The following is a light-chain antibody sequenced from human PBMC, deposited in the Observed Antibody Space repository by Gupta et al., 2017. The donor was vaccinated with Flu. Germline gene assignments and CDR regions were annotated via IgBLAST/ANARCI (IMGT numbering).Light chain of an antibody. Sequence: QSALTQPASVSGSPGQSITISCTGTSSAIGGYNYVSWYQQYPGKVPKLLIYEVSYRPSGISDRFSGSKSGTTASLTIAGLQAEDEDDYYCSSYTGSVTVFGGGTKVTVL. CDR2: EVS. V-gene: IGLV2-14*01. J-gene: IGLJ3*02. CDR3: SSYTGSVTV. CDR1: SSAIGGYNY.